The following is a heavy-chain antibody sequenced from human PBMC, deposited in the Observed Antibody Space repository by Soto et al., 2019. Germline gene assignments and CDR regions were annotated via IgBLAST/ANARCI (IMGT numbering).Heavy chain of an antibody. CDR1: GFTFSSYA. J-gene: IGHJ6*02. Sequence: EVPLLESGGDLVQPGGSLRLSCAASGFTFSSYAMSWVRQAPGKGLEWVSEIRNSGDSTFYADSVKGRFTISRDNSKNTLYLQLNSLRAEDTAIYYCVTSDEYYYDMDVWGQGTTVTVSS. V-gene: IGHV3-23*01. CDR3: VTSDEYYYDMDV. CDR2: IRNSGDST.